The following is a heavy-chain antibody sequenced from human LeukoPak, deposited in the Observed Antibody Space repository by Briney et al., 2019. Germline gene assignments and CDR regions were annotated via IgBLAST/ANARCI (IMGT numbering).Heavy chain of an antibody. CDR3: ARWYDSSGYYSAAFDI. Sequence: SETLSLTCAVYGGSFSGYYWSGIREPPGKGLEWMGEINHSGSTNYNPYPKSRVTISVDTSKNQFSLKLSSVTAADTAVYYCARWYDSSGYYSAAFDIWGQGTMVTVSS. CDR1: GGSFSGYY. V-gene: IGHV4-34*01. CDR2: INHSGST. D-gene: IGHD3-22*01. J-gene: IGHJ3*02.